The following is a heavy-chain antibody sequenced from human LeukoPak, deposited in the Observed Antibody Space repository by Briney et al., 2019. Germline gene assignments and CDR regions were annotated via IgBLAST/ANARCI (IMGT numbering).Heavy chain of an antibody. Sequence: GGSLRLSCAASGFPFDDYGMLWVRQAPGKGLEWVSFISWHGETTSYSDSVKGRFSISRDNAKNSLYLQMNTLRAEDTAVYYCATDRGYLAFDNWGQGTLVTVSS. J-gene: IGHJ4*02. CDR1: GFPFDDYG. V-gene: IGHV3-43D*03. D-gene: IGHD1-1*01. CDR2: ISWHGETT. CDR3: ATDRGYLAFDN.